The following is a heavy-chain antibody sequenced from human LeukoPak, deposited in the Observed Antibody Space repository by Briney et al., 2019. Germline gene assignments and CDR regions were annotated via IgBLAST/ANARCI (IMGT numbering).Heavy chain of an antibody. V-gene: IGHV3-30*18. CDR1: GFTFSSYG. Sequence: GGSLRLSCAASGFTFSSYGMHWVRQAPGKGLEWVAVISYDGSNKYYADSVKGRFTISRDNSKNTLYLQMNSLRAEDTAVYYCAKSDLGHRSRQVGHFDYWGQGTLVTVSS. D-gene: IGHD2-15*01. CDR2: ISYDGSNK. J-gene: IGHJ4*02. CDR3: AKSDLGHRSRQVGHFDY.